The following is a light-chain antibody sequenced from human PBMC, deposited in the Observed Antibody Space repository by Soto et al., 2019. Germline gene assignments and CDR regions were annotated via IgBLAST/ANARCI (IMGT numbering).Light chain of an antibody. V-gene: IGKV4-1*01. Sequence: DIVMTQSPDSLAVSLGERATINCKSSQSVLYSSNNKNYLAWYHQKPGQAPRLLISGISRRAAGIPDRFSGSGSRTDFTLIITRLEAEDFGLYYCHHYGGSTWTFGQGTKVDIK. J-gene: IGKJ1*01. CDR3: HHYGGSTWT. CDR2: GIS. CDR1: QSVLYSSNNKNY.